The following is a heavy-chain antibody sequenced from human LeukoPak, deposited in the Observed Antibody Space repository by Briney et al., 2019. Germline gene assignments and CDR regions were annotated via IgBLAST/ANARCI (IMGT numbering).Heavy chain of an antibody. CDR2: INPNSGGT. CDR1: GYTFTGYY. CDR3: ARGFQTDYYDSSGYYHDLDY. V-gene: IGHV1-2*02. J-gene: IGHJ4*02. Sequence: ASVKVSCKASGYTFTGYYMHWVRQAPGQGLEWMGWINPNSGGTNYAQKFQGRVTMTRDTSISTAYMELSRLRSDDTAVYYCARGFQTDYYDSSGYYHDLDYWGQGTLVTVSS. D-gene: IGHD3-22*01.